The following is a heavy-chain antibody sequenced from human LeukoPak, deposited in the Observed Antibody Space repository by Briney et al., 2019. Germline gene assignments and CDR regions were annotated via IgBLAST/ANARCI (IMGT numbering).Heavy chain of an antibody. D-gene: IGHD2-2*01. Sequence: GGSLRLSCVAYGFSFSSYAMSWVRQAPGRGLEWVSAISGSGGNTYYADSVKGRFTISRDNSRNTLYLQMNSLRAEDTALYYCVKDLPCTSASCYLRFDSWGQGTLVTVSS. CDR2: ISGSGGNT. CDR1: GFSFSSYA. CDR3: VKDLPCTSASCYLRFDS. J-gene: IGHJ4*02. V-gene: IGHV3-23*01.